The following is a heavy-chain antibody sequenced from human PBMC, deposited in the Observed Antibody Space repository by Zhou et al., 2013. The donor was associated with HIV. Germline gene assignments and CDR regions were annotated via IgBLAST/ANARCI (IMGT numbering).Heavy chain of an antibody. Sequence: QVQLVQSGAEVRKPGASVKVSCKASGYTFTNYAFTWVRQAPGQGLEWMGAVIPIFSTVYHAQKFQGRVTITTDESTSTAYMELSSLRSEDTAVYYCARARKAARNYYYYYMDVWGKGTTVTVSS. CDR1: GYTFTNYA. D-gene: IGHD6-6*01. J-gene: IGHJ6*03. CDR3: ARARKAARNYYYYYMDV. CDR2: VIPIFSTV. V-gene: IGHV1-69*01.